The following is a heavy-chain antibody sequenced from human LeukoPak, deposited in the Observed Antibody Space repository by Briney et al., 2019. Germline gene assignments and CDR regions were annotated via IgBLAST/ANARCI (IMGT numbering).Heavy chain of an antibody. V-gene: IGHV1-2*02. CDR2: INPNSGGT. CDR1: GYTFTGYY. J-gene: IGHJ4*02. CDR3: ARDYGGSYFDY. Sequence: GASVKVSCKASGYTFTGYYMHWVRQAPGQGLEWMGWINPNSGGTNYARKFQGRVTMTRDTSISTAYMELSRLRSDDTAVYYCARDYGGSYFDYWGQGTLVTVSS. D-gene: IGHD1-26*01.